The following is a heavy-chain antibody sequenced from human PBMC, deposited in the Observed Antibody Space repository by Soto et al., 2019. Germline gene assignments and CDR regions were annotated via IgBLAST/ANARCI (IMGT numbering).Heavy chain of an antibody. Sequence: SETLSLTCTVSGGSISSYYWSWIRQPPGKGLEWIGYIYYSGSTNYNPSLKSRVTISVDTSKNQFSLKLSSVTAADTAVYYCAREGLRFLESGYYMDVWGKGTTVTVSS. V-gene: IGHV4-59*01. J-gene: IGHJ6*03. CDR3: AREGLRFLESGYYMDV. CDR2: IYYSGST. CDR1: GGSISSYY. D-gene: IGHD3-3*01.